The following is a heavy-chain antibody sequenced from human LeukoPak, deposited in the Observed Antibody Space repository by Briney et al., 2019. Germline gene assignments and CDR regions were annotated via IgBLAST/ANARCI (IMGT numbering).Heavy chain of an antibody. D-gene: IGHD3-10*01. CDR2: IYSGGST. V-gene: IGHV3-53*01. CDR1: GFTVSSNY. Sequence: GGSLRLSCEASGFTVSSNYMSWVRQAPGKGLEWVSVIYSGGSTYYADSVKGRFTISRDNSKNTLYLQMNSLRAEDTAVYYCARGRGVRGVPDYWGQGTLVTVSS. J-gene: IGHJ4*02. CDR3: ARGRGVRGVPDY.